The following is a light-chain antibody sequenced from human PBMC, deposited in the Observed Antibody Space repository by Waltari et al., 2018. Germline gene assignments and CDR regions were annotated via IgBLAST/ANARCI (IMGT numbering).Light chain of an antibody. V-gene: IGKV3-15*01. CDR3: QQYNDWPPLT. CDR2: GAS. J-gene: IGKJ4*01. CDR1: QMVSSF. Sequence: AGQMVSSFVAWYQQKPGKAPRLLIYGASTRATGIPARFSGSGSGTEFTLTISSLQSEDFAVYYCQQYNDWPPLTFGGGTKVEIK.